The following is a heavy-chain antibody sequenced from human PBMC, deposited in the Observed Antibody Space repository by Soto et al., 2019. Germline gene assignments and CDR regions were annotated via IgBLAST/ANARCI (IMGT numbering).Heavy chain of an antibody. CDR3: ARHIVVVPANTNYYYYMDV. Sequence: GESLKISCKGSGYSFTSYWIGWVRQMPGKGLEWMGIIYPGDSDTRYSPSFQGQVTISADKSISTAYLQWSSLKASDTAMYYCARHIVVVPANTNYYYYMDVWGKGTTVTVSS. CDR1: GYSFTSYW. CDR2: IYPGDSDT. D-gene: IGHD2-2*01. J-gene: IGHJ6*03. V-gene: IGHV5-51*01.